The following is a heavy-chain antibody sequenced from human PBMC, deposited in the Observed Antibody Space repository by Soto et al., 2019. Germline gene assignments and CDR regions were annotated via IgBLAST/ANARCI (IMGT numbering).Heavy chain of an antibody. CDR2: IIPIFGTA. J-gene: IGHJ4*02. CDR1: GVTFSSYA. V-gene: IGHV1-69*13. D-gene: IGHD6-13*01. Sequence: SVKVSCKASGVTFSSYAISWVRQAPGQGLEWMGGIIPIFGTANYAQKFQGRVTITADESTSTAYMELSSLRSEDTAVYYCARDSAAAGLPFDYWGQGTLVTVSS. CDR3: ARDSAAAGLPFDY.